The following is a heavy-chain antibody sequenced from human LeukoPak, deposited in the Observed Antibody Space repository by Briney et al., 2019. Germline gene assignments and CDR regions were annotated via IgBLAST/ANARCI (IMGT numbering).Heavy chain of an antibody. CDR2: IWYDGSNK. CDR1: GFTFSSYG. Sequence: GRSLRLSCAASGFTFSSYGMHWVRQAPGKGLEWVAVIWYDGSNKYYADSVKGRFTISRDNSKNTLYLQMNSLRAEDTAVYYCARGRGVVPAAFNWSDPWGQGTLVTVSS. V-gene: IGHV3-33*01. J-gene: IGHJ5*02. CDR3: ARGRGVVPAAFNWSDP. D-gene: IGHD2-2*01.